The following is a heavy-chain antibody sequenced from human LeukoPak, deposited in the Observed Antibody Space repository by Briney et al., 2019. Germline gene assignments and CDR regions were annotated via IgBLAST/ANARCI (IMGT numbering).Heavy chain of an antibody. Sequence: SETLSLTCTVSGGSISSSSYYWGWIRQPPGKGLEWIGTIYYSGFTYYNPSLKSRVTISVDSSKNQFSLKLSSVTAADTAVYYCASALWFGEFPVDYWGQGTLVTVSS. CDR3: ASALWFGEFPVDY. D-gene: IGHD3-10*01. V-gene: IGHV4-39*01. CDR1: GGSISSSSYY. CDR2: IYYSGFT. J-gene: IGHJ4*02.